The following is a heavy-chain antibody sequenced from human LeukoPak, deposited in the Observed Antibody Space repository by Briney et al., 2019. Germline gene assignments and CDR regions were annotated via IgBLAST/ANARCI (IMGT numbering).Heavy chain of an antibody. Sequence: GTSVKVSCKASGFTFTSSAMQWVRQARGQRLAWIGWIVVGSGNRNYAQKFQERVSITRDMSTGTAYMELSSLRSEDTAVYFCAAGTSGRPEYFQHWGQGTLVTVSS. CDR3: AAGTSGRPEYFQH. J-gene: IGHJ1*01. CDR2: IVVGSGNR. CDR1: GFTFTSSA. V-gene: IGHV1-58*02. D-gene: IGHD1-14*01.